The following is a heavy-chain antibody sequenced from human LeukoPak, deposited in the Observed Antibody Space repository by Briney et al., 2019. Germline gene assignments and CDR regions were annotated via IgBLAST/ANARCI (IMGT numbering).Heavy chain of an antibody. Sequence: SVQVSRQASGYTLTNYVINWVRQATGQELEGMGWMNPNSGNTGYAQESHGRVTMTRKTSIGTAYVELSSLRSEDTAVYYCARAIRRAEAFDIWGQGTMVTVSS. CDR1: GYTLTNYV. CDR2: MNPNSGNT. J-gene: IGHJ3*02. D-gene: IGHD3-3*02. V-gene: IGHV1-8*01. CDR3: ARAIRRAEAFDI.